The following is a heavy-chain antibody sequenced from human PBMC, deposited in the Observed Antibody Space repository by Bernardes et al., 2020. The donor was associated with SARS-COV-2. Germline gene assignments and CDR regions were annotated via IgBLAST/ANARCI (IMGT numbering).Heavy chain of an antibody. CDR3: ARIGYGSSNNCSRPDDAFDL. CDR2: VKQDESEK. CDR1: GFTLRNYW. J-gene: IGHJ3*01. Sequence: GGSLRLSCTASGFTLRNYWMSWVRQAPGTGLEWVANVKQDESEKSYEDSVQGRFIISRDNAKNSLYLQMNSLRAEEMALYYCARIGYGSSNNCSRPDDAFDLWGQGTRVTGSS. D-gene: IGHD2-2*01. V-gene: IGHV3-7*01.